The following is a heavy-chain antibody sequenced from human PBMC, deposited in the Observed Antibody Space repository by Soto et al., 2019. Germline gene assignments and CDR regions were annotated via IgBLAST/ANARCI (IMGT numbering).Heavy chain of an antibody. D-gene: IGHD6-13*01. CDR3: ARVGRDAIAAAGTIHY. CDR1: GGSFSCYY. V-gene: IGHV4-34*01. Sequence: SETLSLTCAVYGGSFSCYYWSWIRQPPGKGLEWIGEINHSGSTNYNPSLKSRVTISVDTSKNQFSLKLSSVTAADTAVYYCARVGRDAIAAAGTIHYWGQGTLVTVSS. CDR2: INHSGST. J-gene: IGHJ4*02.